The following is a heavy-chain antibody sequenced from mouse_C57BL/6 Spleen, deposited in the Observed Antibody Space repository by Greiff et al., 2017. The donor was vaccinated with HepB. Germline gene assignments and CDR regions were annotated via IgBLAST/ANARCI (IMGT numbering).Heavy chain of an antibody. V-gene: IGHV1-64*01. Sequence: QVHVKQPGAELVKPGASVKLSCKASGYTFTSYWMHWVKQRPGQGLEWIGMIHPNSGSTNYNEKFKSKATLTVDKSSSTAYMQLSSLTSEDSAVYYCARSSLSFAYWGQGTLVTVSA. J-gene: IGHJ3*01. D-gene: IGHD2-3*01. CDR2: IHPNSGST. CDR3: ARSSLSFAY. CDR1: GYTFTSYW.